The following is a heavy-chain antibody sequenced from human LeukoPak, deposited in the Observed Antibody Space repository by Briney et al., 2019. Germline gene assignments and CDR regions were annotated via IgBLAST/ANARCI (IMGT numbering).Heavy chain of an antibody. CDR2: ISSSGSTI. J-gene: IGHJ3*02. V-gene: IGHV3-48*03. Sequence: GGSLRLSCAASGFTFSSYEMNWIRQAPGKGLEWVSYISSSGSTIYYADSVKGRFTISRDNAKNSLYLQMNSLRAEDTAVYYCARVIEMVTIRASVAFDIWGQGTMVTVSS. D-gene: IGHD5-24*01. CDR1: GFTFSSYE. CDR3: ARVIEMVTIRASVAFDI.